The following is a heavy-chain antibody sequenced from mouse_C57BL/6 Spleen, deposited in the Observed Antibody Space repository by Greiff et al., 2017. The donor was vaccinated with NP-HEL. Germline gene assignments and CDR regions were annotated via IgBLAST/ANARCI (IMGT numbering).Heavy chain of an antibody. CDR2: ISDGGSYT. D-gene: IGHD1-1*01. CDR1: GFTFSSYA. CDR3: AREGSSSYRYWYFDV. Sequence: EVKLVESGGGLVKPGGSLKLSCAASGFTFSSYAMSWVRQTPEKRLEWVATISDGGSYTYYPDNVKGRFTISRDNAKNNLYLQMSHLKSEDTAMYYCAREGSSSYRYWYFDVWGTGTTVTVSS. J-gene: IGHJ1*03. V-gene: IGHV5-4*01.